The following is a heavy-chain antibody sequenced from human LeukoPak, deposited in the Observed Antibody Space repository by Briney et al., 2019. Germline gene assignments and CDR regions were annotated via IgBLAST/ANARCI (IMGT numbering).Heavy chain of an antibody. Sequence: GGSLRLSCAASGFTFSSNWMHWVRQAPGKGLVWVSRINEDGNTTNYADSVKGRSTIFRDNAKNTLYLQMNSLRAEDTAVYYCVRDLGGRSGHWGQGTLVTVSS. V-gene: IGHV3-74*01. CDR1: GFTFSSNW. CDR3: VRDLGGRSGH. J-gene: IGHJ4*02. CDR2: INEDGNTT. D-gene: IGHD1-26*01.